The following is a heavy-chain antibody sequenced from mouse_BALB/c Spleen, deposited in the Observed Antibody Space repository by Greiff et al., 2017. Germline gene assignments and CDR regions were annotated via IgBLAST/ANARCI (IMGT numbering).Heavy chain of an antibody. Sequence: VKLVESGPGLVAPSQSLSITCTVSGFSLSRYSVHWVRQPPGKGLEWLGMIWGGGSTDYNSALKSRLSISKDNSKSQVFLKMNSLQTDDTAMYYCARNSYDYDWFAYWGQGTLVTVSA. J-gene: IGHJ3*01. CDR2: IWGGGST. V-gene: IGHV2-6-4*01. D-gene: IGHD2-4*01. CDR3: ARNSYDYDWFAY. CDR1: GFSLSRYS.